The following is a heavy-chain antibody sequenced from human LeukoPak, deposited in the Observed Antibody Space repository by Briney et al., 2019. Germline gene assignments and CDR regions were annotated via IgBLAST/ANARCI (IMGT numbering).Heavy chain of an antibody. CDR3: ARAPAAQNWFDP. CDR1: GYTFTSYY. J-gene: IGHJ5*02. CDR2: INPSGGST. V-gene: IGHV1-46*01. D-gene: IGHD2-2*01. Sequence: GASVKVSCKASGYTFTSYYMHWVRQAPGQGLXXXGIINPSGGSTSYAQKFQGRVTMTRDTSTSTVYMELSSLRSEDTAVYYCARAPAAQNWFDPWGQGTLVTVSS.